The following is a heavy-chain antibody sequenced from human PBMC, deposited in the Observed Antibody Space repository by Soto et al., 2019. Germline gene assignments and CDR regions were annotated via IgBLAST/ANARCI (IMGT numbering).Heavy chain of an antibody. CDR3: ARANYYYDSSGYPDGFFDY. D-gene: IGHD3-22*01. J-gene: IGHJ4*02. CDR1: GFSLSTSGMC. Sequence: SGPTLVNPTQTLTLTCTFSGFSLSTSGMCVSWISQPPGKALEWLALINWDDDKYYSTSLKTRLTISKDTSKKKVVLTMTNMDPVDTATYYCARANYYYDSSGYPDGFFDYWGQGTLVTVSS. CDR2: INWDDDK. V-gene: IGHV2-70*01.